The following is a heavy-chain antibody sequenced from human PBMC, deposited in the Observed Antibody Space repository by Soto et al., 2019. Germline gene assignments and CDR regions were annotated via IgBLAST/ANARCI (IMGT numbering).Heavy chain of an antibody. CDR2: IIPIFGTA. CDR3: ARYFRTIVGVVTHRGMDV. Sequence: SVKVSCTASGGTFSSYAISWVRQAPGQGLEWMGGIIPIFGTANYAQKFQGRVTITADKSTSTAYMELSSLRSEDTAVYYCARYFRTIVGVVTHRGMDVWGQGTTVTVSS. J-gene: IGHJ6*02. D-gene: IGHD3-3*01. V-gene: IGHV1-69*06. CDR1: GGTFSSYA.